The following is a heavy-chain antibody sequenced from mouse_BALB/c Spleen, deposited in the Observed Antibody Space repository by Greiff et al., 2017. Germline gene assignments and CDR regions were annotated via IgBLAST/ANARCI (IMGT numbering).Heavy chain of an antibody. CDR3: ARTYGSPYAMDY. V-gene: IGHV14-3*02. Sequence: EVQLQQSGAELVKPGASVKLSCTASGFNIKDTYMHWVKQRPEQGLEWIGRIDPANGNTKYDPKFQGKATITADTSSNTAYLQLSSLTSEDTAVYYCARTYGSPYAMDYWGQGTSVTVSS. CDR2: IDPANGNT. D-gene: IGHD1-1*01. J-gene: IGHJ4*01. CDR1: GFNIKDTY.